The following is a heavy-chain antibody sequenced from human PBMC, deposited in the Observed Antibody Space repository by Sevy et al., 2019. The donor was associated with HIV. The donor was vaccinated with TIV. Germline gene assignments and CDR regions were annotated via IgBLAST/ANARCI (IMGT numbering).Heavy chain of an antibody. CDR2: IWYDGSNK. CDR3: AKDNFSRRRDGYNYLFDY. V-gene: IGHV3-33*06. CDR1: GFTFSSYG. Sequence: GGSLRLSCAASGFTFSSYGMHWVRQAPGKGLEWAAVIWYDGSNKYYADSVKGRFTISRDNSKNTLYLQMNSLRAEDTAVYYCAKDNFSRRRDGYNYLFDYWGQGTLVTVSS. D-gene: IGHD5-12*01. J-gene: IGHJ4*02.